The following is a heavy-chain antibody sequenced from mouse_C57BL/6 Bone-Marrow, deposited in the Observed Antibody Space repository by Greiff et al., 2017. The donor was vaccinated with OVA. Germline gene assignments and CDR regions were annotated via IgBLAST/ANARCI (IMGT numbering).Heavy chain of an antibody. Sequence: EVKVEESGPGMVKPSQSLSLTCTVTGYSITSGYDWHWIRHFPGNKLEWMGYISYSGSTNYNPSLKSRISITHDTSKNHFFLKLNSVTTEDTATYYCARADDGYPYYYAMDYWGQGTSVTVSS. CDR3: ARADDGYPYYYAMDY. CDR2: ISYSGST. V-gene: IGHV3-1*01. J-gene: IGHJ4*01. CDR1: GYSITSGYD. D-gene: IGHD2-3*01.